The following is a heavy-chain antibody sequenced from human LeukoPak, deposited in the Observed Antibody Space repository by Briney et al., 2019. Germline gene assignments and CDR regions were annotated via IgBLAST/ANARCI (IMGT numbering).Heavy chain of an antibody. Sequence: PGGSLRLSCAGSGFTFSSYSMNWVGQAPGKGVEGVSSISSSSSYIYYADSVKGRFTISRDNAKASLYLQINSLRAEDTAVFYCAGVLFPAAYYGMDVWGQGTTVTVSS. D-gene: IGHD2-2*01. V-gene: IGHV3-21*01. CDR3: AGVLFPAAYYGMDV. CDR1: GFTFSSYS. CDR2: ISSSSSYI. J-gene: IGHJ6*02.